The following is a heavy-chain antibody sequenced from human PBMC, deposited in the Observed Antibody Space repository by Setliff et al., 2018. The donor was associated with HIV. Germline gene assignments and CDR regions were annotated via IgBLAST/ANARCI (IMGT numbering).Heavy chain of an antibody. Sequence: ASVKVSCKASGYTFTDYYIHWVRQAPGQGLEWMGIINPSGGSTSYAQKFQGRVTMTRDTSTSTVYMELSSLRSEDTAVYNCARGYPSSPYYYYMDVWGKGTTVT. J-gene: IGHJ6*03. CDR2: INPSGGST. CDR1: GYTFTDYY. CDR3: ARGYPSSPYYYYMDV. D-gene: IGHD5-12*01. V-gene: IGHV1-46*01.